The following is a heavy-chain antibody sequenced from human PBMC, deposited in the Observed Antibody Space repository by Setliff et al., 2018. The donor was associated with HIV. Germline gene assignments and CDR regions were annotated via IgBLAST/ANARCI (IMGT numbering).Heavy chain of an antibody. J-gene: IGHJ4*02. CDR2: INTSGST. V-gene: IGHV4-4*07. Sequence: ASETLSLTCTVSGGSVSNYYWTWIRQSAGKGLEWIGHINTSGSTKYNPSLKSRLTMSVDSSGNQFSLTLTSVTADRSTDTAYMELSGLRSEDTAIYYCVLYSTGASRFDYWGQGTLVTVSS. D-gene: IGHD3-10*02. CDR1: GGSVSNYY. CDR3: MELSGLRSEDTAIYYCVLYSTGASRFDY.